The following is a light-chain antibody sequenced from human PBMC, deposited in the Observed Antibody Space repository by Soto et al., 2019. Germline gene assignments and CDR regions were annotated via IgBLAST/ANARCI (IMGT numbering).Light chain of an antibody. CDR1: NIGAAYD. CDR3: VAWDDSLSGLV. CDR2: GNS. Sequence: QSVLAQPPSVSGAPGQRVTISCSNIGAAYDVHWYQQLPGTAPKLLIFGNSRRPSGVPDRFSGAKSGTSASLAITGLQAEDEADYYCVAWDDSLSGLVFGTGTKLTVL. V-gene: IGLV1-40*01. J-gene: IGLJ1*01.